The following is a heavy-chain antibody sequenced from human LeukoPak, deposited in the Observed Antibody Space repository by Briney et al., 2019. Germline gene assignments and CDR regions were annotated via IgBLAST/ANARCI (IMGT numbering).Heavy chain of an antibody. J-gene: IGHJ5*02. D-gene: IGHD6-6*01. CDR1: GYSISSDYY. CDR2: IYYSGST. V-gene: IGHV4-38-2*02. CDR3: ARDRPIAARRANWFDP. Sequence: SETLSLTCTVSGYSISSDYYWGWIRQPPGKGLEWIGSIYYSGSTYYNPSLKSRVTISVDTSKNQFSLKLSSVTAADTAVYYCARDRPIAARRANWFDPWGQGTLVTVSS.